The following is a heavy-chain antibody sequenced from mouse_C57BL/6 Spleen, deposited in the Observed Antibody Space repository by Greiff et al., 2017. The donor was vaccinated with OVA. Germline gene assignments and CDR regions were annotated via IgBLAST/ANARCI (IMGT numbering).Heavy chain of an antibody. V-gene: IGHV1-15*01. CDR3: TRRRYGYYEGFAY. CDR2: IDPETGGT. CDR1: GYTFTDYE. J-gene: IGHJ3*01. Sequence: QVQLKQSGAELVRPGASVTLSCKASGYTFTDYEMHWVKQTPVHGLEWIGAIDPETGGTAYNQKFKGKAILTADKSSSTAYMELRSLTSEDSAVYYCTRRRYGYYEGFAYWGQGTLVTVSA. D-gene: IGHD2-3*01.